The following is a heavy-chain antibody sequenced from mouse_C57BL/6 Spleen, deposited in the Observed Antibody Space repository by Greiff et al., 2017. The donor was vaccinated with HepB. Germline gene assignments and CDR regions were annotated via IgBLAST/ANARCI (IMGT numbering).Heavy chain of an antibody. CDR3: ARDGESYGYYFDY. V-gene: IGHV1-76*01. CDR2: IYPGSGNT. Sequence: VQLQQSGAELVRPGASVKLSCKASGYTFTDSYINWVKQRPGQGLEWIARIYPGSGNTYYNEKFKGKATLTAEKSSSTAYMQLSSLTSEDSAVYFCARDGESYGYYFDYWGQGTTLTVSS. CDR1: GYTFTDSY. D-gene: IGHD1-2*01. J-gene: IGHJ2*01.